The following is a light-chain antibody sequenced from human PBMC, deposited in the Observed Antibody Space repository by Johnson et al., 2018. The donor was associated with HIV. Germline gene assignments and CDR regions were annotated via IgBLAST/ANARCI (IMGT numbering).Light chain of an antibody. Sequence: QSVLKQPPSVSAAPGQKVTISCSGSSSNIGNNYVSWYQQIPGTAPKLLIYDNNKRPSGIPDRFSGSKSGTSATLGITGLQTGDEADYFCGTWDSSPSVDYVFGTGTKVTVL. CDR2: DNN. V-gene: IGLV1-51*01. J-gene: IGLJ1*01. CDR3: GTWDSSPSVDYV. CDR1: SSNIGNNY.